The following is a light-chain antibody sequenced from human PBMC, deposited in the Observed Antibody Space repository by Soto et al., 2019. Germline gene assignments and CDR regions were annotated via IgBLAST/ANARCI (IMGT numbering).Light chain of an antibody. CDR3: QQYGSSLKS. CDR1: QSVSNSH. Sequence: EIVLTQSPGTLSLSPGERATLSCRASQSVSNSHLSWYQQKFGQAPRLLIYGASIRATGIPDRFSGSGSGTDFTLTISRLEPEDFAVYYCQQYGSSLKSFGQGTKVENK. V-gene: IGKV3-20*01. CDR2: GAS. J-gene: IGKJ1*01.